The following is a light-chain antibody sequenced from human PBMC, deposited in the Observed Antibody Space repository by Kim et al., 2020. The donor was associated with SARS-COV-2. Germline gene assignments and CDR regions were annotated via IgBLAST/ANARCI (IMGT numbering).Light chain of an antibody. CDR3: QQSYITPFT. V-gene: IGKV1-12*01. CDR2: GAS. Sequence: APVGDRVTLTCRASQGISTWLAWYQQKPGKAPKLLIYGASSLESGVPSRFSGSGSGTDFCLTISSLQPDDFATYFCQQSYITPFTFGPGTKVDIK. CDR1: QGISTW. J-gene: IGKJ3*01.